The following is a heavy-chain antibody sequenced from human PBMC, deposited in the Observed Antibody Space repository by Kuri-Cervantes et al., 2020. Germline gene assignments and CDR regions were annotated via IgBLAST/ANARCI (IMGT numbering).Heavy chain of an antibody. V-gene: IGHV4-61*01. CDR1: GGSVSSGSAY. D-gene: IGHD2-21*01. CDR3: ARGWGGMYYFDH. Sequence: SETLSLTCTVSGGSVSSGSAYWTWIRQPPGKGLEWIGYISSSGITNYNLSLKSRVTISVDTSKNQFSLKLSSVTAADTAVYYCARGWGGMYYFDHWGQGTLVTVSS. J-gene: IGHJ4*02. CDR2: ISSSGIT.